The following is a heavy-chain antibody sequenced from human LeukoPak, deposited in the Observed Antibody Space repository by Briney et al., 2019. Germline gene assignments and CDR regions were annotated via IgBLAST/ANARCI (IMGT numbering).Heavy chain of an antibody. J-gene: IGHJ4*02. D-gene: IGHD3-3*01. Sequence: ASVKVSCKASGYTFTSYGISWVRQAPGQGLEWMGWISAYNGNTNYAQKLQGRVTMTTDTSTSTAYMALRSLRSDDTAVYYCARDRPLYDFWSGYYPYFDYWGQGTLVTVSS. V-gene: IGHV1-18*01. CDR1: GYTFTSYG. CDR3: ARDRPLYDFWSGYYPYFDY. CDR2: ISAYNGNT.